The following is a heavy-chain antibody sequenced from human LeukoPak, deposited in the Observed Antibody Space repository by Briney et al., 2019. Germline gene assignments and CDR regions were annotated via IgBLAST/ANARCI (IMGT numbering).Heavy chain of an antibody. V-gene: IGHV1-8*03. CDR1: GYTFTSYD. J-gene: IGHJ4*02. Sequence: ASVKVSCKAFGYTFTSYDINWVRQATGQGLEWMGWMNPNSGNTGYAQKFQGRVTITRNTSISTAYMELSSLRSEDTAVYYCAIMTTVTTGYFDYWGQGTLVTVSS. CDR2: MNPNSGNT. CDR3: AIMTTVTTGYFDY. D-gene: IGHD4-11*01.